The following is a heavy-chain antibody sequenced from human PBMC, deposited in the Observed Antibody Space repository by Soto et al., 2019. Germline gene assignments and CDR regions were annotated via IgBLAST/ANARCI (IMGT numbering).Heavy chain of an antibody. D-gene: IGHD3-22*01. CDR2: IWYDGSNK. J-gene: IGHJ6*02. Sequence: GGSLSLSCAASGFTFSSYGMHWVRQAPGKGLEWVAVIWYDGSNKYYADSVKGRFTISRDNSKNTLYLQMNSLRAEDTAVYYCARDPTPYYDSSSYYYGMDVWGQGTTVTVSS. CDR3: ARDPTPYYDSSSYYYGMDV. CDR1: GFTFSSYG. V-gene: IGHV3-33*08.